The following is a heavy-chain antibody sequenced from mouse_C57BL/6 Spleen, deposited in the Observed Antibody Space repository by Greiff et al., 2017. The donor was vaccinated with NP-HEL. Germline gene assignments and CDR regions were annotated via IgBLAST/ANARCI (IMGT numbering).Heavy chain of an antibody. D-gene: IGHD1-1*01. J-gene: IGHJ3*01. CDR2: ISYDGSN. CDR3: ARDHGYGSIAWFAY. Sequence: ESGPGLVKPSQSLSLTCSVTGYSITSGYYWNWIRQFPGNKLEWMGYISYDGSNNYNPSLKNRISITRDTSKNQFFLKLNSVTTEDTATYYCARDHGYGSIAWFAYWGQGTLVTVSA. V-gene: IGHV3-6*01. CDR1: GYSITSGYY.